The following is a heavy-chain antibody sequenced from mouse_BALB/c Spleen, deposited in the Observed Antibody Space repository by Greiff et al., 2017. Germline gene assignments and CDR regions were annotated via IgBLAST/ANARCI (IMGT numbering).Heavy chain of an antibody. CDR3: ARWRGNFGYFDV. CDR2: ISYSGST. CDR1: GYSITSDYA. J-gene: IGHJ1*01. D-gene: IGHD2-1*01. Sequence: EVQLQQSGPGLVKPSQSLSLTCTVTGYSITSDYAWNWIRQFPGNKLEWMGYISYSGSTSYNPSLKSRISITRDTSKNQFFLQLNSVTTEDTATDYCARWRGNFGYFDVWGAGTTVTVSS. V-gene: IGHV3-2*02.